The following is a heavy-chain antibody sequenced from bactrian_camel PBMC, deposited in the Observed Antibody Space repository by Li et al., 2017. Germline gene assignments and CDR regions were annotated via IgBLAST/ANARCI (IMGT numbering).Heavy chain of an antibody. CDR2: IYRNSGLP. V-gene: IGHV3S54*01. CDR1: GDLNSVNV. Sequence: HVQLVESGGGYVQAGGSLRLSCAASGDLNSVNVMAWFRQVTRKEREGVAAIYRNSGLPYYPMNKKGRFTISRDVAKDTLYLQMDDLKPEDTARYYCVSEPAAPPLGANWCLVESTVSFTFVGQGTQVTVS. D-gene: IGHD3*01. J-gene: IGHJ4*01.